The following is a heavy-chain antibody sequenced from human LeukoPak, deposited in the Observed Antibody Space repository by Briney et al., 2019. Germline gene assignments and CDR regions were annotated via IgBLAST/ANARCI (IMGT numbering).Heavy chain of an antibody. CDR2: INHSGST. V-gene: IGHV4-34*01. CDR3: ARGRKSSGWYSDYYYYYMDV. Sequence: SETLSLTCAVYGGSFSGYYWSWIRQPPGKGLEWIGEINHSGSTNYNPSLKSRVTISVDTSKNQFSLKLSSVAAADTAVYYCARGRKSSGWYSDYYYYYMDVWGKGTTVTVSS. J-gene: IGHJ6*03. CDR1: GGSFSGYY. D-gene: IGHD6-19*01.